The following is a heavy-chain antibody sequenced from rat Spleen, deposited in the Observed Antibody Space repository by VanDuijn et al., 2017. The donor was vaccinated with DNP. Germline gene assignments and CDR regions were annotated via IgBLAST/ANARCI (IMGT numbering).Heavy chain of an antibody. J-gene: IGHJ1*01. Sequence: EVQLVESGGGLVQPGRSMKLSCAASGFIFSNYYMAWVRQAPTKGLEWVASISTSGGSTYYRDSVKGRFTVSRDNAKSTLYLQMDSLRSEDTATYYCARHKGQSYYWYFDFWGPGTMVTVSS. V-gene: IGHV5-25*01. CDR2: ISTSGGST. CDR3: ARHKGQSYYWYFDF. CDR1: GFIFSNYY.